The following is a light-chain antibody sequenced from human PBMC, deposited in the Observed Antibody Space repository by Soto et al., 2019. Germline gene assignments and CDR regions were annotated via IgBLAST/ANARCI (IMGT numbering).Light chain of an antibody. CDR3: SSYTSSSTYV. CDR2: DVS. CDR1: SSDVGSYNR. V-gene: IGLV2-18*02. Sequence: QSALTQPPSVSGSPGQSVTISCTGTSSDVGSYNRVSWYQQPPGTAPKVMIYDVSNRPSGVPDRFSGSKSGNTASLTISGLVAEDQSDYYCSSYTSSSTYVFGAGTKLTVL. J-gene: IGLJ2*01.